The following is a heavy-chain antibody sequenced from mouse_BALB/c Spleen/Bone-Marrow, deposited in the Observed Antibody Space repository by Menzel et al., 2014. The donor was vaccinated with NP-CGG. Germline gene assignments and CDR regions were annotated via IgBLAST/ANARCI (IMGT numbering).Heavy chain of an antibody. D-gene: IGHD5-1-1*01. V-gene: IGHV5-9-3*01. J-gene: IGHJ2*01. CDR3: ARPNTDYFDY. Sequence: EVHLVESGGGLVKPGGSLKLSCAASGFTFSSYAMSWIRQTPEKRLEWVATISSGGNYTYYPDSVKGRFTISRDNAKNTLYLQMSSLRSEDTAMYCCARPNTDYFDYWGQGTTLTVSS. CDR2: ISSGGNYT. CDR1: GFTFSSYA.